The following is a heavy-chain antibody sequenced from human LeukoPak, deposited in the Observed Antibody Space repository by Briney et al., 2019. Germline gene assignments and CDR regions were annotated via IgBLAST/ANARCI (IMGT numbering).Heavy chain of an antibody. Sequence: GRSRRLSCPASGFTLGDDNMRWIRQAQEKGLEWVSSISRSGSTKYYADSVKGRFTISRDNAKNSLFLQMTSLRAEDTAVYYCARVLRYCSGGNCYSGGLGYMDVWGKGTTVTISS. J-gene: IGHJ6*03. CDR2: ISRSGSTK. CDR3: ARVLRYCSGGNCYSGGLGYMDV. V-gene: IGHV3-11*01. CDR1: GFTLGDDN. D-gene: IGHD2-15*01.